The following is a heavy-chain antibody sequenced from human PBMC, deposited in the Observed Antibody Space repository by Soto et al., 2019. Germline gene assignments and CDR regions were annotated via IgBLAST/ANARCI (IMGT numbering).Heavy chain of an antibody. CDR2: INHSGST. CDR1: GGSFSGYY. CDR3: ARKKYYYGSGSYYGPPTPNFDD. V-gene: IGHV4-34*01. J-gene: IGHJ4*02. Sequence: PSETLSLTCAVYGGSFSGYYWSWIRQPPGKGLEWIGEINHSGSTNYNPSLKSRVTISVDTSKNQFSLKLSSVTAADTAVYYCARKKYYYGSGSYYGPPTPNFDDWGQGSLVTVSS. D-gene: IGHD3-10*01.